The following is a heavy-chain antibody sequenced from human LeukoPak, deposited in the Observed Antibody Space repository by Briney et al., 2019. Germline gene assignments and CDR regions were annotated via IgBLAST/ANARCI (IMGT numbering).Heavy chain of an antibody. CDR2: ISAYNGNT. CDR1: GYTFTTYG. D-gene: IGHD3-10*01. J-gene: IGHJ4*02. CDR3: ARSLDYDMVRGAVDY. V-gene: IGHV1-18*01. Sequence: ASVTVSCTASGYTFTTYGISWVRQAPGQGLEWMGWISAYNGNTNYAQKLQGRVTMTTDTSTSTAYMELRSLRSDDTAVYYCARSLDYDMVRGAVDYWGQGTLVTVSS.